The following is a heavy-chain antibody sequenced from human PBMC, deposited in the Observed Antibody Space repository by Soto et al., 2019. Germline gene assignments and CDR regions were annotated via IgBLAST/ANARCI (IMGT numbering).Heavy chain of an antibody. V-gene: IGHV3-30*18. Sequence: GGSLRLSCAASGFTFSSYGMHWVRQAPGKGLEWVAVISYDGSNKYYADSVKGRFTISRGNSKNTLYLQMNSLRAEDTAVYYCAKDRYSGYDPHQYYFDYWGQGTLVTVSS. D-gene: IGHD5-12*01. CDR3: AKDRYSGYDPHQYYFDY. CDR2: ISYDGSNK. J-gene: IGHJ4*02. CDR1: GFTFSSYG.